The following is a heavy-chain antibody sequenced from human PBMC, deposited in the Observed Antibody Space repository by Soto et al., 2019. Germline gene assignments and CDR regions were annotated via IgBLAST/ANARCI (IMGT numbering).Heavy chain of an antibody. Sequence: GWSLRLSCAASGFNFNSYTINLVRQAPGKRLEWLSSISSSGYIFSTDSVRGRFTIPRENEKNSVYLQINSLRAEDTAVYFCARDCSGGSCYPGMDVWGEGTKVTVS. J-gene: IGHJ6*02. CDR3: ARDCSGGSCYPGMDV. D-gene: IGHD2-15*01. CDR2: ISSSGYI. CDR1: GFNFNSYT. V-gene: IGHV3-21*01.